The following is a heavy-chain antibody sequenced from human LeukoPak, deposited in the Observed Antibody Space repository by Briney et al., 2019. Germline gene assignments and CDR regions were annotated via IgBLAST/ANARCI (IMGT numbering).Heavy chain of an antibody. V-gene: IGHV1-8*01. CDR1: GYTFTSYD. Sequence: ASVKVSCKASGYTFTSYDINWVRQATGQGLEWMGWMNPNSGNTGYAQKFQGRVTMTRNTSISTAYMELSSLRSEDTAVYYCARGDSGSPWVDYYYYMDVWGKGTTVTISS. J-gene: IGHJ6*03. D-gene: IGHD1-26*01. CDR3: ARGDSGSPWVDYYYYMDV. CDR2: MNPNSGNT.